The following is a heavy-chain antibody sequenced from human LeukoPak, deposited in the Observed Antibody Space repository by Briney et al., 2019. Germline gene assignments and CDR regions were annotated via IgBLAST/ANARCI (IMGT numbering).Heavy chain of an antibody. V-gene: IGHV1-8*02. CDR2: MNPNSGNT. CDR3: ASPSRAGDWFDP. Sequence: ASVKVSCKASGYTFTSYGISWVRQAPGQGLEWMGWMNPNSGNTGYAQKFQGRVTMTRNTSISTAYMELSSLRSEDTAVYYCASPSRAGDWFDPWGQGTLVTVSS. J-gene: IGHJ5*02. CDR1: GYTFTSYG. D-gene: IGHD6-13*01.